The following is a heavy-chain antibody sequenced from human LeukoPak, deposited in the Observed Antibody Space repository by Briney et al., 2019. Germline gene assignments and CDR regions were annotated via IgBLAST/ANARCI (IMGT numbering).Heavy chain of an antibody. CDR1: GGSFSGYY. CDR2: INHSGST. CDR3: ARWAHTVTCYDY. V-gene: IGHV4-34*01. J-gene: IGHJ4*02. D-gene: IGHD4-17*01. Sequence: PSETLSLTCAVYGGSFSGYYWSWIRQPPGKGLEWIGEINHSGSTNYNPSLKSRVTISVDTSKNQFSLKLSSVTAAATAVYYCARWAHTVTCYDYWGQGTLVTVSS.